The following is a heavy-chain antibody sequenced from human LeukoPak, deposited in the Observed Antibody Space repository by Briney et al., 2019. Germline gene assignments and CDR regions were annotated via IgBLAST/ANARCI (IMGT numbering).Heavy chain of an antibody. CDR3: ARNEWADY. CDR2: ISYDGSNK. Sequence: GGSLRLFCAASGFTFSSYGMHWVRQAPGKGLEWVAIISYDGSNKYYADSVKGRFTISRDNSKNTLYLQMNSLRAEDTAVYYCARNEWADYWGQGTLVTVSS. J-gene: IGHJ4*02. V-gene: IGHV3-30*03. CDR1: GFTFSSYG. D-gene: IGHD1-26*01.